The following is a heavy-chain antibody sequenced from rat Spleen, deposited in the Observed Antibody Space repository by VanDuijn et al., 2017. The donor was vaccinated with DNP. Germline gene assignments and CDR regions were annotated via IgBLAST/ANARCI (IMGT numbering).Heavy chain of an antibody. Sequence: EVQLQESGPGLVKPSQSLSLTCSVTGYSITDNYWGWIRKFPGNKMEWIGHISYSGSTSFNPSLKSRISITRDTSKNQFFLQLNSVITEDAATYYCARWNIGTSTLDYWGQGVMVTVSS. CDR2: ISYSGST. J-gene: IGHJ2*01. V-gene: IGHV3-1*01. CDR3: ARWNIGTSTLDY. D-gene: IGHD1-5*01. CDR1: GYSITDNY.